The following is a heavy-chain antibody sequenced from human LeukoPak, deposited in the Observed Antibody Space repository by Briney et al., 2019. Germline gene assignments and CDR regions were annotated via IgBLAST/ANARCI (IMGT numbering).Heavy chain of an antibody. CDR3: ARMGCNSASCYTLDY. CDR2: ISVYNSNT. V-gene: IGHV1-18*01. J-gene: IGHJ4*02. D-gene: IGHD2-2*02. CDR1: GYTFSNNG. Sequence: SVTVSFKASGYTFSNNGISWVRLAPGQGLDGMGWISVYNSNTNSAQNLQGRVTMATDTSTSTAYMELRSLRSDDTAVYSCARMGCNSASCYTLDYWGQGTLVTVSS.